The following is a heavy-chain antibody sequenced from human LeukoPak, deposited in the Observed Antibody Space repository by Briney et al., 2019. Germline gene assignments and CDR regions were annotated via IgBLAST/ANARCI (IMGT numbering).Heavy chain of an antibody. CDR2: IHYTGST. CDR1: GGSINSYY. Sequence: SETLSLTCTVSGGSINSYYWSWIRQPPGKGLECIGYIHYTGSTNYNPSLKSRVTISVDTSKNQFSLKPSSVTAADTAIYYCARDSIHRRTTPFDFWGQGTLVTVSS. J-gene: IGHJ4*02. D-gene: IGHD1-7*01. CDR3: ARDSIHRRTTPFDF. V-gene: IGHV4-59*01.